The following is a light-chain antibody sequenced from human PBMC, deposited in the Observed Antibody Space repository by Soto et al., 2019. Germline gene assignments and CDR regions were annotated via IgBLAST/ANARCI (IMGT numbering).Light chain of an antibody. J-gene: IGKJ2*01. CDR2: AAS. V-gene: IGKV1-12*01. Sequence: IHIPQSPSSVSDSLEERVTITFRASQGISRFLAWYQQKAGKAPKFLIYAASSLQSGVLSRFSGSGSGTDFTLTINSLQPEDFATYYCQQTNSFPYTFGQGTKVDI. CDR1: QGISRF. CDR3: QQTNSFPYT.